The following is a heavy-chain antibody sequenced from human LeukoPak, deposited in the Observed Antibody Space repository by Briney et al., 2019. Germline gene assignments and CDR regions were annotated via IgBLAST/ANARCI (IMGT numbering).Heavy chain of an antibody. CDR3: AHISISWPDY. J-gene: IGHJ4*02. CDR1: GFTFSSYA. D-gene: IGHD6-13*01. Sequence: PGGSLRLFFAASGFTFSSYAMSWVRQAPGKGLEWVSAISGSGGSTYYADSVKGRFTISRDNSKNTLYLQMDSLRAEDTAVYYCAHISISWPDYWGQGTLVTVSS. V-gene: IGHV3-23*01. CDR2: ISGSGGST.